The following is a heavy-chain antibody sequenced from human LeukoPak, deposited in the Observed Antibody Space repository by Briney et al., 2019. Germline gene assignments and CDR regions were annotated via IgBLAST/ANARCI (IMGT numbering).Heavy chain of an antibody. D-gene: IGHD3-10*01. CDR2: TYYRSKWYN. J-gene: IGHJ5*02. CDR1: GDTISSNIAA. Sequence: SQTLLLPCAIPGDTISSNIAAWNWLRHSKSRGLAWLKSTYYRSKWYNDYAVSVKSRITTNPDTSKNQFSLQLKSVTPEDTAVYYCAADLIHYYGSGAKTWGQGTLVTVSS. V-gene: IGHV6-1*01. CDR3: AADLIHYYGSGAKT.